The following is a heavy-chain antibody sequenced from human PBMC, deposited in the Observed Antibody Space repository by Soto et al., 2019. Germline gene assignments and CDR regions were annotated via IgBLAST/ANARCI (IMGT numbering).Heavy chain of an antibody. Sequence: PSETLSLTCTVSGGSISSSTYYWGWIRQPPGKGLEWIGSIYYTGSTYSNPSLKSRVTISVDTSKNQFSLKLSSVTAADTAVYYCARRRDSYGSYYFDSWGQG. CDR1: GGSISSSTYY. CDR2: IYYTGST. CDR3: ARRRDSYGSYYFDS. J-gene: IGHJ4*02. D-gene: IGHD5-18*01. V-gene: IGHV4-39*01.